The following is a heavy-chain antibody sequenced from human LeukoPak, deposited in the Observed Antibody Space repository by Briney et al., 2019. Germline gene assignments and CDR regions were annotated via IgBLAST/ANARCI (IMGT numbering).Heavy chain of an antibody. J-gene: IGHJ5*02. V-gene: IGHV3-48*01. CDR3: ARGVSSGWGHNWFDP. Sequence: QTGGSLRLSCAASGFTFSSYSMNWVRQAPGKGLEWVSYISSSSSTIYYADSVKGRFTISRDNAKNSLYLQMNSLRAEDTAVYYCARGVSSGWGHNWFDPWGQGTLVTVSS. CDR1: GFTFSSYS. CDR2: ISSSSSTI. D-gene: IGHD6-19*01.